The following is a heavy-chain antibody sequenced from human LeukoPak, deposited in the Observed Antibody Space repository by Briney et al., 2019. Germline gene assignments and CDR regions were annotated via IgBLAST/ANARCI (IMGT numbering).Heavy chain of an antibody. CDR2: IYPGDSAT. CDR1: GYSFTAYW. J-gene: IGHJ5*02. V-gene: IGHV5-51*01. D-gene: IGHD1-1*01. CDR3: ARRGVITQLERPFDL. Sequence: GESLKISCKGSGYSFTAYWIGWVRQMPGKGLEWMGGIYPGDSATTYSPFFQGQVTISVDKSISTAYLQWTYLQASDTAMYYCARRGVITQLERPFDLWGQGTLVTVSS.